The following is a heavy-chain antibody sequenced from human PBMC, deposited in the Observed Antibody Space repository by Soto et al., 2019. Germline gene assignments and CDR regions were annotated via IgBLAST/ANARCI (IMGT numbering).Heavy chain of an antibody. D-gene: IGHD1-26*01. V-gene: IGHV3-7*05. J-gene: IGHJ4*02. CDR1: GSIFSSHW. Sequence: EVQLVESGGGLVQPGGSLRLSCVVSGSIFSSHWMTWVRQAPGKGLEWVASINQDGFGKYYVDSVRGRFAISRDNAKDSVYLQMDSPRGEDTAVYYCAKDHGSGSYPYWGQGTLVTVSS. CDR3: AKDHGSGSYPY. CDR2: INQDGFGK.